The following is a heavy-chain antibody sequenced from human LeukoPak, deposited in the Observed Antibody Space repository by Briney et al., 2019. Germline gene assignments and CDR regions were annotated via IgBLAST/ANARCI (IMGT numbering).Heavy chain of an antibody. D-gene: IGHD5-18*01. CDR1: GFTVSTNC. V-gene: IGHV3-53*04. Sequence: GGSLRLSCAASGFTVSTNCMPWVRQAPGKGLEWVSTIYSGGTTYYADSVMGRFTISRHNSRNTLYLQMNSLRAEDTAVYYCMGVDTVMAYAVDLSGQGTLVTVSS. CDR2: IYSGGTT. J-gene: IGHJ5*02. CDR3: MGVDTVMAYAVDL.